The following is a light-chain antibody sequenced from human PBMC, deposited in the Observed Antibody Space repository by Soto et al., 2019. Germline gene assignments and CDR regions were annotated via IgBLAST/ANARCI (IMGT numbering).Light chain of an antibody. CDR3: HQYGKRPFT. V-gene: IGKV1-33*01. J-gene: IGKJ2*01. CDR2: DAS. Sequence: IQMTQSPSSLSASVGDRVTITCQASRDIDNYLNWYQQKPGKAPNLLIYDASNLETGVPLRFSGSRSGTQFTFTSRSLQPEDNGTYYCHQYGKRPFTFGQGTKLEMK. CDR1: RDIDNY.